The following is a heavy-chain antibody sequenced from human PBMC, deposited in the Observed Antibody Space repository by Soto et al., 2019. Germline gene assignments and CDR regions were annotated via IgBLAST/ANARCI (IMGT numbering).Heavy chain of an antibody. J-gene: IGHJ4*02. Sequence: QVQLQESGPGLVKTSETLSLTCAVSGGSISSNNWWSWVRQTPGKGLEWIGEIYHSGSTNYNPSLKSRVTKSLDKSKNQSSLSLTSMTAADTAVYYCARREGDCRGGSCPFFHDWGQGTLVTASS. D-gene: IGHD2-15*01. V-gene: IGHV4-4*02. CDR3: ARREGDCRGGSCPFFHD. CDR1: GGSISSNNW. CDR2: IYHSGST.